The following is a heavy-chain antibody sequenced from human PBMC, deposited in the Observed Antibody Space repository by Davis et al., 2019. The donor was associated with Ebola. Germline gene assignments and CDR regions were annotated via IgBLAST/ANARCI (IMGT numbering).Heavy chain of an antibody. J-gene: IGHJ5*02. D-gene: IGHD3-10*01. CDR1: GGSFSGYY. Sequence: MPSETLSLTCAVYGGSFSGYYWSWIRQPPGKGLEWIGEINHSGSTNYNPSLKSRVTISVDPSKNQFSLKLSSVTAADTAVYYCARGSIWFGELSGWFDPWGQGTLVTVSS. CDR3: ARGSIWFGELSGWFDP. CDR2: INHSGST. V-gene: IGHV4-34*01.